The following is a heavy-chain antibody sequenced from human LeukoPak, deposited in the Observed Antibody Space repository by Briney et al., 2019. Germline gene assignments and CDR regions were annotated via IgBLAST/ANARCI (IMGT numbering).Heavy chain of an antibody. CDR2: IYSSGET. D-gene: IGHD2-15*01. V-gene: IGHV4-59*01. CDR1: GGSISGYY. Sequence: SETLSLTCTVSGGSISGYYWVWIPQPPGKGLEWIGSIYSSGETNYNTSLKSRVTISVDTSKNQFFLKLSAVTAADTAVYYCARDGCTGGSCYSGPSEGFDFWGQGTLVPVSS. CDR3: ARDGCTGGSCYSGPSEGFDF. J-gene: IGHJ5*01.